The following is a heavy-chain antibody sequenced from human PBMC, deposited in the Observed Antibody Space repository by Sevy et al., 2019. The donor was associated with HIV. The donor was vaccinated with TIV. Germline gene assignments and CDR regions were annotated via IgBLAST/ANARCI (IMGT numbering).Heavy chain of an antibody. Sequence: SETLSLTCTVSGGSISGYHWTWIRQPPGKGLEWIGNIYNSGSTNYNPSLKSRVTISADTSKNQFSLKMTSVTAADTAVYYCARDLVPLKTDYDYGMDVWGQGTTVTVSS. CDR2: IYNSGST. CDR3: ARDLVPLKTDYDYGMDV. CDR1: GGSISGYH. D-gene: IGHD1-26*01. V-gene: IGHV4-59*01. J-gene: IGHJ6*02.